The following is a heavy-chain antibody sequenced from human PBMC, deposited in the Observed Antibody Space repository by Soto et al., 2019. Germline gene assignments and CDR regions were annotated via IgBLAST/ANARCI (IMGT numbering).Heavy chain of an antibody. CDR2: IYYSGST. D-gene: IGHD3-22*01. V-gene: IGHV4-39*01. J-gene: IGHJ4*02. Sequence: ETLSLTCTVSGGSISSSSYFWGWIRQPPGKGLEWIGSIYYSGSTYYNPSLKSRVAISVDTSKNQFSLNLTSVTAADTAVYYCARANWYYYDSSGYKYYFDYWGQGTLVTVSS. CDR1: GGSISSSSYF. CDR3: ARANWYYYDSSGYKYYFDY.